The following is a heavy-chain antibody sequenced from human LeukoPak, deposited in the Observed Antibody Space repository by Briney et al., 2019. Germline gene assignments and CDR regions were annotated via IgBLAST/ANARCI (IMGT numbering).Heavy chain of an antibody. Sequence: GGSLRLSCAASGFTFNNHAMSWVRQAPGKGLEWVSTISATGSNTFHADSVKGRFTISRDNAKNTLNLQMNSLRAEDTAIYYCAKEVYSSWDSWGQGTLVTVSS. J-gene: IGHJ4*02. CDR2: ISATGSNT. D-gene: IGHD6-13*01. V-gene: IGHV3-23*01. CDR3: AKEVYSSWDS. CDR1: GFTFNNHA.